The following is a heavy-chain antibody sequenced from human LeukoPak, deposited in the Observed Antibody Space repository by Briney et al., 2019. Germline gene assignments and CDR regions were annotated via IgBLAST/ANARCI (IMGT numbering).Heavy chain of an antibody. V-gene: IGHV6-1*01. J-gene: IGHJ4*02. D-gene: IGHD6-13*01. CDR3: ASAAIIAAAGSFDY. CDR2: TYYRSKWYN. Sequence: SQTLSLTCAISRDSVSSNSAAWNWIRQSPSRGLEWLGRTYYRSKWYNDYAVSVKSRITINPDTSKNQFSLQLNSVTPEDTAVYYCASAAIIAAAGSFDYWGQGTLVTVSS. CDR1: RDSVSSNSAA.